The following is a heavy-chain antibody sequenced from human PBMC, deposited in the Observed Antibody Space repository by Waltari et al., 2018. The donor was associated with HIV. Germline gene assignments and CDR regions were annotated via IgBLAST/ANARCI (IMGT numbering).Heavy chain of an antibody. CDR2: INAGNGNT. D-gene: IGHD3-22*01. CDR3: ARAIDYYDSSGFQH. Sequence: HVQLVQSGAEVKKPGAPVQVPCKASGYICTSHATHWVRQAPGHRLEWMGWINAGNGNTKYSQKFQGRITITRDTSASTVYMELSSLRSEDTSGYFCARAIDYYDSSGFQHWGQGTLVTVSS. CDR1: GYICTSHA. J-gene: IGHJ1*01. V-gene: IGHV1-3*01.